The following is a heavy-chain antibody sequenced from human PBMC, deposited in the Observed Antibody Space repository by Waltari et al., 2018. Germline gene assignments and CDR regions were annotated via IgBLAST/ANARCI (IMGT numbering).Heavy chain of an antibody. J-gene: IGHJ4*02. Sequence: QEQLQESCPGLVKPSETLSLTCGFSGYSISSGYYWGWIRQPPGKGLECIGSIYHSGSTYYNPTLKSRVTISVDTSKNQFSLKLSSVTAADTAVYYCARHGYYDSSGYYYYWGQGTLVTVSS. V-gene: IGHV4-38-2*01. CDR3: ARHGYYDSSGYYYY. D-gene: IGHD3-22*01. CDR2: IYHSGST. CDR1: GYSISSGYY.